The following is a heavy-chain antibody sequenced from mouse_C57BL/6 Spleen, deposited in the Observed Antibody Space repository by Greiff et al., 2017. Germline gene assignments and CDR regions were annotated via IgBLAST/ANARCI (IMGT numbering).Heavy chain of an antibody. CDR1: GYTFTSYW. CDR3: ASYYYCSSFAY. J-gene: IGHJ3*01. CDR2: IYPSSGST. D-gene: IGHD1-1*01. V-gene: IGHV1-72*01. Sequence: QVQLQQPGAELVKPGASVKLSCKASGYTFTSYWMHWVKQRPGRGLEWIGRIYPSSGSTKYNEKFKSKATLTVDKPSSTAYMQLSSLTSEDSAVYGCASYYYCSSFAYWGQGTLVTVSA.